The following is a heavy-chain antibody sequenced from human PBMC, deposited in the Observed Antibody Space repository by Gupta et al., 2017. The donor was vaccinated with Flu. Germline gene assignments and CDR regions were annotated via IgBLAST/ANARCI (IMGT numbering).Heavy chain of an antibody. CDR2: ISGDTNRK. D-gene: IGHD2-21*02. V-gene: IGHV3-23*01. CDR3: AKGRWGCGYCYNSREVEY. J-gene: IGHJ4*02. Sequence: VRQTSGKGVELVSTISGDTNRKYYPDSGKGRFTISKDNSRNTLYLQMNSLSAEDTAVYYWAKGRWGCGYCYNSREVEYWGQGTLVTVSS.